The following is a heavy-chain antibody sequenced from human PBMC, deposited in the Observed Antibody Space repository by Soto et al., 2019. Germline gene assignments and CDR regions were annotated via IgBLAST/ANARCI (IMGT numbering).Heavy chain of an antibody. CDR2: ISSSSNYV. D-gene: IGHD2-15*01. CDR1: GFTVSSYC. J-gene: IGHJ5*02. Sequence: EVQLVESGGGLVKPGGSLRLSCAASGFTVSSYCMNWVRQAPGKGLEWVSSISSSSNYVYDAYSVKGRFTISRHNANNSLYLQMNSLRAEDTALYYCAVIGVVAATDWVDPWGQGTLVTVSS. V-gene: IGHV3-21*01. CDR3: AVIGVVAATDWVDP.